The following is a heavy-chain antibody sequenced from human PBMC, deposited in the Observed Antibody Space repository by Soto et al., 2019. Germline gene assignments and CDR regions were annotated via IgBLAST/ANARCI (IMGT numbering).Heavy chain of an antibody. CDR3: AKDFSSPRGAAAAYNWFDP. Sequence: GVTLRLSCAPAGFSFNSYTISHVRQSPGMGLEWVSAISGSGGSTYYVDSVKGRFTISRDNSKNTLYLQMNSLRAEDTAVYYCAKDFSSPRGAAAAYNWFDPWGQGT. D-gene: IGHD6-13*01. V-gene: IGHV3-23*01. CDR1: GFSFNSYT. CDR2: ISGSGGST. J-gene: IGHJ5*02.